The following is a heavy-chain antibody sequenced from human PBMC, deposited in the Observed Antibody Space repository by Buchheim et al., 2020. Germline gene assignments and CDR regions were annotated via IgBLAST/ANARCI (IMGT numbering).Heavy chain of an antibody. CDR1: GYTFSSYF. V-gene: IGHV1-46*01. J-gene: IGHJ4*02. Sequence: QVQLVQSGAEVRKPGASVKISCKASGYTFSSYFVHWVRQAPGLGLEWLGLINPSGGTTTYAQKFRGTITSDMSTSTVYMALSSLTSEDTAVYYCAKRGSGWTYYFDYWGQGTL. CDR3: AKRGSGWTYYFDY. D-gene: IGHD6-19*01. CDR2: INPSGGTT.